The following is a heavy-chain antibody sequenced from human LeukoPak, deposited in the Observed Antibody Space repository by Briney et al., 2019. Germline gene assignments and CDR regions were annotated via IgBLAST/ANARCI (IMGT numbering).Heavy chain of an antibody. D-gene: IGHD3-22*01. CDR1: GFTLSDYY. J-gene: IGHJ4*02. V-gene: IGHV3-11*01. CDR2: ISSSGRTI. CDR3: ARHYYHGSGHGGY. Sequence: TGGSLRLSCAASGFTLSDYYMSWIRQAPGKGLEWLSYISSSGRTIYYADSVKGRFTISRDNAKNSLYLQMNSLRVEDTAVYYCARHYYHGSGHGGYWGQGTLVTVSS.